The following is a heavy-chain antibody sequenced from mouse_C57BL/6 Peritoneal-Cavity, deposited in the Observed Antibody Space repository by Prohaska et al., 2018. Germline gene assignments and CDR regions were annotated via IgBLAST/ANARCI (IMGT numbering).Heavy chain of an antibody. CDR1: GFTFSGFW. D-gene: IGHD2-5*01. J-gene: IGHJ1*03. V-gene: IGHV11-2*01. CDR2: INSDGSAI. CDR3: MIYSNYWYFNV. Sequence: EVQLLETGGGLVQPGGSRGLSCEGSGFTFSGFWMSWVRQTPGKTLEWIGDINSDGSAINYAPSIKCRFTIFRDNDKSTLYLQMSNVGSEDTATYFCMIYSNYWYFNVWGTGTTVTVSS.